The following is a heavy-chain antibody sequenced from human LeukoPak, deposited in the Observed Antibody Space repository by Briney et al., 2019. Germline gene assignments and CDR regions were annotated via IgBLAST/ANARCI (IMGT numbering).Heavy chain of an antibody. CDR2: INHSGTT. D-gene: IGHD3-10*01. V-gene: IGHV4-34*01. CDR1: GGSFSGYY. CDR3: ARGPVGRAYYAFDI. J-gene: IGHJ3*02. Sequence: SETLSLTCAVYGGSFSGYYWNWIRQPPGKGLEWIGEINHSGTTNYNPSLKSRVTISVDTSKNQFSLKLSSVTAADTTVYYCARGPVGRAYYAFDIWGQGTMVTVSS.